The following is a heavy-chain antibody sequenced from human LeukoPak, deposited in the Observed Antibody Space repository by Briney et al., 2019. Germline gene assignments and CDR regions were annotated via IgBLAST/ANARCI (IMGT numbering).Heavy chain of an antibody. CDR1: GYTFTSYG. D-gene: IGHD5-24*01. J-gene: IGHJ5*02. V-gene: IGHV1-18*01. CDR3: ARGGGHIEMATTNWFDP. Sequence: GASVTVSCKASGYTFTSYGISWVRQAPGQGLEWMGWISAYNGNTNYAQKLQGRVTMTTDTSTSTAYMELRSLRSDDTAVYYCARGGGHIEMATTNWFDPWGQGTLVTVSS. CDR2: ISAYNGNT.